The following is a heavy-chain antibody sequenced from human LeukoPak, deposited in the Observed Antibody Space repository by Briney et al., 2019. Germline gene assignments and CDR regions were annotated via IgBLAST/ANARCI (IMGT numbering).Heavy chain of an antibody. J-gene: IGHJ4*02. Sequence: PGGSLRLSCAASGFTFSIYAMSWDRQAPGKGLEWVSAISGSGGSTYYTDSVKGRFTISRDNSKNTLYLQMNSLRAEDTAVYYCAKGGRDIVVVPAVTDYWGQGTLVTVSS. CDR1: GFTFSIYA. V-gene: IGHV3-23*01. CDR3: AKGGRDIVVVPAVTDY. D-gene: IGHD2-2*01. CDR2: ISGSGGST.